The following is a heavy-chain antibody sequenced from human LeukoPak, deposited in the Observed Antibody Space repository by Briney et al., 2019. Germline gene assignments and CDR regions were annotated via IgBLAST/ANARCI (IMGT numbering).Heavy chain of an antibody. CDR3: AKGGSSGRPFDY. Sequence: GGSLRLSCAASGFPFTRFAMTWVRQAPGKGLEWVSALSGTGDRTYYANSVKGRFTISRDNSKNTLYLQMNSLRAEDTAVYYCAKGGSSGRPFDYWGQGTLVTVSS. J-gene: IGHJ4*02. CDR1: GFPFTRFA. D-gene: IGHD3-22*01. V-gene: IGHV3-23*01. CDR2: LSGTGDRT.